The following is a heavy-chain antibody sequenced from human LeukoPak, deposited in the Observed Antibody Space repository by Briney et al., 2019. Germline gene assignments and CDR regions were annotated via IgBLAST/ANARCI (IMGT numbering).Heavy chain of an antibody. CDR2: ISAYNGNT. CDR1: GYTFTSYG. CDR3: ARDRYNWNSNYYYYYMDV. V-gene: IGHV1-18*01. Sequence: ASVKVSCKASGYTFTSYGISWVRQAPGQGLEWMGWISAYNGNTNYAQKLQGRVTMTTDTSTSTAYMELRSLRSDDTAVYYCARDRYNWNSNYYYYYMDVWGKGTTVTVSS. J-gene: IGHJ6*03. D-gene: IGHD1-7*01.